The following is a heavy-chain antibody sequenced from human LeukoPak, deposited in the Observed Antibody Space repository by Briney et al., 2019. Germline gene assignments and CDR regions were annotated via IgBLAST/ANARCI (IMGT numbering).Heavy chain of an antibody. Sequence: RASVKVSCKASGYTFTSYYMHWVRQAPGQGLEWMGIINPSGGGTNYAQKFQGRVTMTRDTSTSTVYMELSSLRSEDTALYYCARERTVGNWFDPWGQGTLVTVSS. J-gene: IGHJ5*02. CDR1: GYTFTSYY. D-gene: IGHD3/OR15-3a*01. CDR3: ARERTVGNWFDP. CDR2: INPSGGGT. V-gene: IGHV1-46*01.